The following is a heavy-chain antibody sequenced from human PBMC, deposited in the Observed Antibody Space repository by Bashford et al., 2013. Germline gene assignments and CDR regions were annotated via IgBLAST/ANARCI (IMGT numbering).Heavy chain of an antibody. Sequence: SETLSLTCGVSGGSFTSYFWTWIRQSPDKGLEWLGEVSSTGYTLFKSSLQSRLTLSTDSSRNQFSLALTSVTAADSGVYYCAMKKAYSFHSWGQGTPVTVSS. CDR1: GGSFTSYF. CDR3: AMKKAYSFHS. V-gene: IGHV4-34*01. J-gene: IGHJ5*02. D-gene: IGHD2-21*01. CDR2: VSSTGYT.